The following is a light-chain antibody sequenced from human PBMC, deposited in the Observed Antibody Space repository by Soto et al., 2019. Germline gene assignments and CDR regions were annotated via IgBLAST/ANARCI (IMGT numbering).Light chain of an antibody. CDR3: HQYNNWPPWT. CDR2: GAS. J-gene: IGKJ1*01. CDR1: QSVSSN. V-gene: IGKV3-15*01. Sequence: EIVMTQSPATLSVSPGEGATLSCRASQSVSSNLAWYQQKPGQAPRLLIYGASTRATGIPARFSGSGSGTEFTLTISSLQSEDYAVYYCHQYNNWPPWTFGQETKVAIK.